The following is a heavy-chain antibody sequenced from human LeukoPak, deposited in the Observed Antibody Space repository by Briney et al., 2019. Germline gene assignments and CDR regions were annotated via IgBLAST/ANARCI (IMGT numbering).Heavy chain of an antibody. Sequence: GGSLRLSCAASGFTFRKSGMNWVRQAPGRGLEWVSGLSDSGSRTYYADSVKGRFTISRDNSKNTLYLQVNSLRAEDTAVYYCAKDHSSGYPEAFDIWAKGQWSPSLQ. D-gene: IGHD3-10*01. CDR3: AKDHSSGYPEAFDI. CDR1: GFTFRKSG. CDR2: LSDSGSRT. J-gene: IGHJ3*02. V-gene: IGHV3-23*01.